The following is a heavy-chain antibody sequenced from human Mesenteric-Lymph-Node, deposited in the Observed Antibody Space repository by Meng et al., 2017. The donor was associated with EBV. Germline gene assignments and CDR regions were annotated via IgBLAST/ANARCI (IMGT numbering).Heavy chain of an antibody. Sequence: SGPGLFAPPRTPPVTFACSICSISNRHGCSWVRQPPWKGQQWCGDHFQRGGNNYNPSLRSRVTISVHKSKNQFSLKVNSLAAADTAVYYCARITFEGAIGDWGQGTLVTVSS. CDR3: ARITFEGAIGD. CDR2: HFQRGGN. J-gene: IGHJ4*02. V-gene: IGHV4-4*03. CDR1: ICSISNRHG. D-gene: IGHD3-16*01.